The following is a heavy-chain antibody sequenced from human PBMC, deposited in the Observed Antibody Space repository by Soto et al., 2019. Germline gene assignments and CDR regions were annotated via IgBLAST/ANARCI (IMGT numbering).Heavy chain of an antibody. J-gene: IGHJ4*02. Sequence: EVQLVESGGGLVQPGGSQRLSCAASGFSFSSFWMSWVRQAPGKGLEWVAAIKEDGSEKNYVDSVRGRFTISRGNAKNSLYLQMNSLRADDTAVYYCARDVIWGQGSLVTVSS. CDR2: IKEDGSEK. CDR1: GFSFSSFW. CDR3: ARDVI. V-gene: IGHV3-7*05.